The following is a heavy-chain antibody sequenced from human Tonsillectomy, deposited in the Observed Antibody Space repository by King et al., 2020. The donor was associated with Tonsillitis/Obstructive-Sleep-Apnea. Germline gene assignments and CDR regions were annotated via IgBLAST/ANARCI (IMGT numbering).Heavy chain of an antibody. CDR1: GGSISSSNW. CDR2: IYHSGST. CDR3: ARGVTIFGVVIIQDYYYYMDV. V-gene: IGHV4-4*02. J-gene: IGHJ6*03. D-gene: IGHD3-3*01. Sequence: MQLQESGPGLVKPSGTLSLTCAVSGGSISSSNWWSWVRQPPGKGLEWIGVIYHSGSTNYNPSLKSRVTISVHKSKNQFSLKLGSVTAADTAVYYCARGVTIFGVVIIQDYYYYMDVWGKGTTVTVSS.